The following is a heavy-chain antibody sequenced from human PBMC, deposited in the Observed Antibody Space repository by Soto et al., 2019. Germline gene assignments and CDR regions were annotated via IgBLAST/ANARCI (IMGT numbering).Heavy chain of an antibody. Sequence: SSETLSLTCTVSGGSVNSPNYYWGWIRQPPGKGLEWIGSIYNSTTTYYSPSLKTRVTISADTSRKRFTLNLRSVTAADTAMYYCGRVVIAATSHPDFDYWGQGARVTVSS. CDR2: IYNSTTT. CDR1: GGSVNSPNYY. CDR3: GRVVIAATSHPDFDY. V-gene: IGHV4-39*01. J-gene: IGHJ4*02. D-gene: IGHD2-15*01.